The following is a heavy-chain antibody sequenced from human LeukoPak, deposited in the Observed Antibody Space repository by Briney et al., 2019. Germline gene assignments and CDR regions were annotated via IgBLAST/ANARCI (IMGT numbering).Heavy chain of an antibody. Sequence: PGGSLRLSCAASGFTFDDYGMSWVRQAPGKGLEWVSGINWNGVSTGYADSVKGLFTISRDNAKSSLYLHMNRLRAEDTALYYCARPGAGKLDFDYWGQGTLVTVSS. D-gene: IGHD6-13*01. CDR3: ARPGAGKLDFDY. J-gene: IGHJ4*02. V-gene: IGHV3-20*04. CDR1: GFTFDDYG. CDR2: INWNGVST.